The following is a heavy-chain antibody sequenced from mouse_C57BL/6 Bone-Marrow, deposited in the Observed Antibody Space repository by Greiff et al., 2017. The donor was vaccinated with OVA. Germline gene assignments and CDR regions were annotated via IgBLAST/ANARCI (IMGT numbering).Heavy chain of an antibody. CDR2: IYPGSGST. D-gene: IGHD2-4*01. J-gene: IGHJ4*01. CDR3: ARRGSTMITTGYYYAMDY. Sequence: VQLQQPGAELVKPGASVKMSCKASGYTFTSYWITWVKQRPGQGLEWIGDIYPGSGSTNYNEKFKSKATLTVDTSSSTAYMQLSSLTSEDSAVYYCARRGSTMITTGYYYAMDYWGQGTSVTVSS. V-gene: IGHV1-55*01. CDR1: GYTFTSYW.